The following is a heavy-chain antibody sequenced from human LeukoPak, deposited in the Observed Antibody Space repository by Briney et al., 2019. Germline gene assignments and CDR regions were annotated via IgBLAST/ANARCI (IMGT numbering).Heavy chain of an antibody. CDR2: IIPIFGTA. Sequence: ASVKVSCKASGYTFTGYYMHWVRQAPGQGLEWMGGIIPIFGTANYAQKFQGRVTITADESTSTAYMELSSLRSEDTAVYYCASRALQGNWFDPWGQGTLVTVSS. J-gene: IGHJ5*02. V-gene: IGHV1-69*13. CDR1: GYTFTGYY. CDR3: ASRALQGNWFDP. D-gene: IGHD5-24*01.